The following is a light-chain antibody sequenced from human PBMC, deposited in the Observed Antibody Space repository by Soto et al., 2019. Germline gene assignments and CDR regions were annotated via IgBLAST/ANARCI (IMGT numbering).Light chain of an antibody. CDR3: SSFAGSNNCPYV. Sequence: QSVLAQPASASESPGHSVTISCTRTSSDVGAYDYVSWYQHHPGKAPKLMTYEINKRHSGGPDRLSASKPGNGASLTVSGLQAEDEADYSCSSFAGSNNCPYVFGTGTKVTVL. CDR1: SSDVGAYDY. V-gene: IGLV2-8*01. J-gene: IGLJ1*01. CDR2: EIN.